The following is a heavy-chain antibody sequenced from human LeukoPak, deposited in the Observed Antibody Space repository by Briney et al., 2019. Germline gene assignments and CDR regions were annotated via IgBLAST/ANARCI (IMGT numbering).Heavy chain of an antibody. CDR3: ARMRIGGDSSGYYHLFDY. V-gene: IGHV7-4-1*02. Sequence: ASVKVSCKASGYTFTSYAMNWVRQAPGQGLEWMGWINTNTGNPTYAQGFTGRFVFSLDTSVSTAYLQISSLKAEDTAVYYCARMRIGGDSSGYYHLFDYWGQGTLVTVSS. D-gene: IGHD3-22*01. J-gene: IGHJ4*02. CDR1: GYTFTSYA. CDR2: INTNTGNP.